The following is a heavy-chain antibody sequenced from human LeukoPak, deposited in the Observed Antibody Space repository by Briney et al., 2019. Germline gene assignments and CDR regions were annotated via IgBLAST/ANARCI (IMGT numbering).Heavy chain of an antibody. V-gene: IGHV4-61*08. CDR2: MHYTAST. Sequence: SETLSLTCTVSGGSISSGGYYWSWFRQPPGKGLEWIACMHYTASTSYNPSLESRVTMSMDTSKSQFSLKLNSVTAADTAVYYCARDARGSRSYNYWGQGTLVTVSS. CDR1: GGSISSGGYY. J-gene: IGHJ4*02. CDR3: ARDARGSRSYNY. D-gene: IGHD3-10*01.